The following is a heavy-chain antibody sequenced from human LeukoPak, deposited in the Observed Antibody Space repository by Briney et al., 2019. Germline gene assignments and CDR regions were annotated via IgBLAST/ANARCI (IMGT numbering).Heavy chain of an antibody. CDR2: IIPIFGTA. Sequence: GSPVKVSCKASGGTFGSYAISWVRQAPGQGLEWMGRIIPIFGTANYAQKFQGRVTITTDESTSTAYMELSSLRSEDTAVYYCAPERYCSGGSCYSGLEGRHGFDPWGQGTLVTVSS. CDR1: GGTFGSYA. V-gene: IGHV1-69*05. CDR3: APERYCSGGSCYSGLEGRHGFDP. J-gene: IGHJ5*02. D-gene: IGHD2-15*01.